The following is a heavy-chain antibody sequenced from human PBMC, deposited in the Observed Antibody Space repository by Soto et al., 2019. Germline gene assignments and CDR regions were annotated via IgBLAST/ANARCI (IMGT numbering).Heavy chain of an antibody. J-gene: IGHJ3*02. CDR3: AKNYDILTGYARVAFDI. D-gene: IGHD3-9*01. Sequence: GGSLRLSCVASGFTFSSYAMSWVRQAPGKGLEWVSAISGSGGSTYYADSVKGRFTISRDNSKNTLYLQMNSLRAEDTAVYYCAKNYDILTGYARVAFDIWGQGTMVTVSS. CDR2: ISGSGGST. CDR1: GFTFSSYA. V-gene: IGHV3-23*01.